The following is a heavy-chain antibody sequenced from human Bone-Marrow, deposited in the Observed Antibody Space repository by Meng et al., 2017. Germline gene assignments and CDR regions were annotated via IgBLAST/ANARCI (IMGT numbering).Heavy chain of an antibody. J-gene: IGHJ1*01. Sequence: QVQLQVSGPGLVRSSGTLSLTCTVSGASVNTGSYYWSWIRQPPGRGLELIGFIYQSGSTNNNPSLKSRVTISLDMSSNQFSLTLNSVTAADTAIYYCARGVVADPPGDWGRGTLVTVSS. CDR3: ARGVVADPPGD. D-gene: IGHD2-15*01. CDR2: IYQSGST. CDR1: GASVNTGSYY. V-gene: IGHV4-61*01.